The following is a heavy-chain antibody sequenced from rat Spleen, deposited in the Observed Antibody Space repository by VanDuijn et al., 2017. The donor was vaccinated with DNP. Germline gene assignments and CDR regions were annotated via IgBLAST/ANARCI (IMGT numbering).Heavy chain of an antibody. CDR2: ITSSGSDT. D-gene: IGHD1-1*01. CDR3: ARDQRLQWDYFDY. J-gene: IGHJ2*01. Sequence: EVQLVESGGDLVQPGRSLKLSCAASGFTFNNYWMTWIRQVPGKGLEWFASITSSGSDTYYPDSVKGRFTISRDNARNTLYLQMDSLRSEDTATYYCARDQRLQWDYFDYWGQGVMVTVSS. CDR1: GFTFNNYW. V-gene: IGHV5-31*01.